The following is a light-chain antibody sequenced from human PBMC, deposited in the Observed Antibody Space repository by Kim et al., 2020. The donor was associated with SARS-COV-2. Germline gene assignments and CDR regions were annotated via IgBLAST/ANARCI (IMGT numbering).Light chain of an antibody. CDR1: QNIRTY. J-gene: IGKJ2*03. CDR3: QQGYSNVPYS. Sequence: DIQMTQSPSSLSASVGDTVTITCRASQNIRTYLNWYQQTPGKAPQLLIYAASTLQGGVPSRFSGSGSGTEFTLIIKSLQPEDFATYYCQQGYSNVPYSFGQGTKLEI. V-gene: IGKV1-39*01. CDR2: AAS.